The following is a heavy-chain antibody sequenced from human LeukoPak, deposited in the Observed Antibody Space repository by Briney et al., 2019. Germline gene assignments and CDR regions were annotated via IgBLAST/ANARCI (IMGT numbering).Heavy chain of an antibody. D-gene: IGHD6-13*01. CDR2: INPSGGST. J-gene: IGHJ6*03. Sequence: ASVKVSCKASGYTFTSYYMHWVRQAPGQGLEWMGIINPSGGSTSYAQKFQGRVTMTRDMSTSTVYMELRSLRSDDTAVYYCARRHIAAAGMDYYYCYMDVWGKGTTVTVSS. CDR3: ARRHIAAAGMDYYYCYMDV. V-gene: IGHV1-46*01. CDR1: GYTFTSYY.